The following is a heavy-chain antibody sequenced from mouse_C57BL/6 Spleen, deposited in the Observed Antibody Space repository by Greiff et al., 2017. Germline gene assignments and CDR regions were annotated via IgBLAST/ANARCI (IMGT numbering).Heavy chain of an antibody. CDR2: ISYDGSN. CDR3: ARSPRQLRPAMDY. Sequence: EVKLMESGPGLVKPSQSLSLTCSVTGYSITSGYYWNWIRQFPGNKLEWMGYISYDGSNNYNPSLKNRISITRDTSKNQFFLKLNSVTTEDTATYYCARSPRQLRPAMDYWGQGTSVTVSS. CDR1: GYSITSGYY. J-gene: IGHJ4*01. V-gene: IGHV3-6*01. D-gene: IGHD3-2*02.